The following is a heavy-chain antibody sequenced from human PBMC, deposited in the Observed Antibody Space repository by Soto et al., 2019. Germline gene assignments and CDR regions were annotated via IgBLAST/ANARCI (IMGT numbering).Heavy chain of an antibody. D-gene: IGHD2-15*01. CDR3: ARASDGYCSGGSCPGKDWFDP. V-gene: IGHV1-2*02. J-gene: IGHJ5*02. CDR2: INPNSGGT. Sequence: QVQLVQSGAEVKKPGASVKVSCKASGYTFTGYYMHWVRQAPGQGLEWMGWINPNSGGTNYAQKFQGRGTMTRDTPISTAYMELSRLRSDDTAVYYCARASDGYCSGGSCPGKDWFDPWGQGTLVTVSS. CDR1: GYTFTGYY.